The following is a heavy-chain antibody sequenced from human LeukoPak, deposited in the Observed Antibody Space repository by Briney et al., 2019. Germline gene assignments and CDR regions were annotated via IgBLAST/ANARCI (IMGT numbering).Heavy chain of an antibody. Sequence: PGGSLRLSCAASGFTFDDYAMHWVRQAPGKGLEWVSGISWNSGSIGYADPVKGRFTISRDNAKNSLYLQMNSLRAEDTAVYYCARDPGFDYWGQGTLVTVSS. J-gene: IGHJ4*02. CDR1: GFTFDDYA. CDR2: ISWNSGSI. V-gene: IGHV3-9*01. CDR3: ARDPGFDY.